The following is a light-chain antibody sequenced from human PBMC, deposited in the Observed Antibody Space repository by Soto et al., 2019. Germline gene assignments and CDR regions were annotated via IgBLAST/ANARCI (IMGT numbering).Light chain of an antibody. V-gene: IGLV2-14*03. CDR2: DVS. Sequence: QSVLTQPASVSGSPGQSITISCTGTSSDFGGYNYVSWYQHHPGKAPKLMIFDVSNRPSGVSNRFSGSKSGNTASLTISGLQPEDEADYYCSSYTTSNPRQIVSGTGTK. CDR1: SSDFGGYNY. CDR3: SSYTTSNPRQIV. J-gene: IGLJ1*01.